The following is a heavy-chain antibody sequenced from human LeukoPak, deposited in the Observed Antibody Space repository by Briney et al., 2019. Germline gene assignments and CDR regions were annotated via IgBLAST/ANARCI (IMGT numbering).Heavy chain of an antibody. CDR2: ISYDGSNK. CDR3: AKTSSSLVYSSSWYWGVYFDY. Sequence: PGGSLRLSCAASGFTFSSYGMHWVRQAPGKGLEWVAVISYDGSNKYYADSVKGRFTISRDNSKNTLYLQMNSLRAEDTAVYYCAKTSSSLVYSSSWYWGVYFDYWGQGTLVTVSS. J-gene: IGHJ4*02. D-gene: IGHD6-13*01. CDR1: GFTFSSYG. V-gene: IGHV3-30*18.